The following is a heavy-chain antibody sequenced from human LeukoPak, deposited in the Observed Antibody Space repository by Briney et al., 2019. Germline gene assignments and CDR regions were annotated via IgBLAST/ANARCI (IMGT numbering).Heavy chain of an antibody. CDR2: ISSNGADT. V-gene: IGHV3-23*01. CDR1: RFAFSTYA. J-gene: IGHJ4*02. CDR3: VASTYSQRNYFDV. D-gene: IGHD6-19*01. Sequence: GGSLRLSCAVSRFAFSTYAMTWVRQAPGQGLEYVSTISSNGADTYYADSVKGRFTISRDNSKNMLFLQMNSLRAEDTAVYYCVASTYSQRNYFDVWGQGTLVTVSS.